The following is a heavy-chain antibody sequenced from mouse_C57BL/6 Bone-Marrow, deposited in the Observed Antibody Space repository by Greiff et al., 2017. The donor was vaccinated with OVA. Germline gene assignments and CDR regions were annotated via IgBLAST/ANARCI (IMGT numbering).Heavy chain of an antibody. Sequence: QVHVKQPGAELVKPGASVKLSCKASGYTFTSYWMHWVKQRPGRGLEWIGRIDPNSGGTKYNEKFKSKATLTVDKPSSTAYMQLSSLTSEDSAVYYCARYDTTAYYYAMDYWGQGTSVTVSS. CDR3: ARYDTTAYYYAMDY. J-gene: IGHJ4*01. V-gene: IGHV1-72*01. CDR2: IDPNSGGT. D-gene: IGHD1-2*01. CDR1: GYTFTSYW.